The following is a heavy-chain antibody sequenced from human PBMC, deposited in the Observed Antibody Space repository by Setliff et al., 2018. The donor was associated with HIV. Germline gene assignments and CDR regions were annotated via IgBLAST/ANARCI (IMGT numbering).Heavy chain of an antibody. D-gene: IGHD2-15*01. CDR3: AREGHVATPGSSESDP. V-gene: IGHV4-38-2*02. CDR1: GYFINSGYY. CDR2: VYHSGST. Sequence: SETLSLTCIVSGYFINSGYYWGWVRQPPGKGLEWIGSVYHSGSTYYKPSLKSRLTISVDTSKNQLSVRLSSVTAADTAIYYCAREGHVATPGSSESDPWGQGTLVPVSS. J-gene: IGHJ5*02.